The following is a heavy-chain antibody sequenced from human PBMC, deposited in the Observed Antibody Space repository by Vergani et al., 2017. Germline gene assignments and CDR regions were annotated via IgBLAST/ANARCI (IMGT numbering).Heavy chain of an antibody. CDR2: ISYDGSNK. J-gene: IGHJ3*02. CDR1: GFTFSSYG. V-gene: IGHV3-30*19. D-gene: IGHD1-14*01. CDR3: AKDESLSEADAFDI. Sequence: QVQLVESGGGVVQPGRSLRLSCAASGFTFSSYGMHWVRQAPGKGLEWVAVISYDGSNKYYADSVKGRFTISRDNSKNTLYLQMNSLRAEDTAVYYCAKDESLSEADAFDIWGQGTMVTVSS.